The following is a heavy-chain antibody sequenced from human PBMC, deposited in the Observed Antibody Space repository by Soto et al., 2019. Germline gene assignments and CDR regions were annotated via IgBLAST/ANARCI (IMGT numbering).Heavy chain of an antibody. D-gene: IGHD2-8*01. CDR2: IYPGDSDT. J-gene: IGHJ4*02. CDR3: AILDRATNHAGFES. V-gene: IGHV5-51*01. CDR1: GDRFTNSW. Sequence: PGESLKISCKGSGDRFTNSWIGWVRQMPGKGLEWMGIIYPGDSDTKYSPSFRGQVTISADKSIRTAYLHWSSLKASDTAMYYCAILDRATNHAGFESWGQGTLVTVSS.